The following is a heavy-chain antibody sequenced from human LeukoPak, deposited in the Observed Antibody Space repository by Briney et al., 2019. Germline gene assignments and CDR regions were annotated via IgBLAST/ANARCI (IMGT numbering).Heavy chain of an antibody. CDR1: GYTFTGYY. CDR3: AREGSGWAARNAGFGWFDP. D-gene: IGHD6-6*01. J-gene: IGHJ5*02. CDR2: INPNSGGT. Sequence: ASVKVSCKASGYTFTGYYMHWVRQAPGQGLEWMGWINPNSGGTNYAQKFQGRVTMTRDTSISTAYMELSRLRSDDTAVYYCAREGSGWAARNAGFGWFDPWGQGTLVTVSS. V-gene: IGHV1-2*02.